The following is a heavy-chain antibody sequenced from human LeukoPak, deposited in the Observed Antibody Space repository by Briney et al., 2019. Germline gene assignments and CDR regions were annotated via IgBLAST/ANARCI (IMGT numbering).Heavy chain of an antibody. D-gene: IGHD5-12*01. V-gene: IGHV3-21*01. CDR3: ARDLLGGYDFEGSS. CDR1: GFTFSSYS. CDR2: ISSSSSYI. Sequence: PGESLRLSCAASGFTFSSYSMNWVRQAPGKGLEWVSSISSSSSYIYYADSVKGRLTISRDNAKNSLYLQMNSLRAEDTAVYYCARDLLGGYDFEGSSWGQGTLVTVSS. J-gene: IGHJ5*02.